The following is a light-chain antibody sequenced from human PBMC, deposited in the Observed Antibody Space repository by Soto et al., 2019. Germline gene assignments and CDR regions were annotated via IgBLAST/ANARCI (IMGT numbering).Light chain of an antibody. J-gene: IGKJ2*01. V-gene: IGKV1-39*01. CDR1: QSISSY. CDR2: AAS. Sequence: DIQMTQSPSSLSASVGDRVTITCRASQSISSYLNWYQQKPGKAPKLLIYAASSLQSGVPSRFSGSGSETDVTLTISSLQPEDFATYYCQQSYSTLGTFGQGTKLEIK. CDR3: QQSYSTLGT.